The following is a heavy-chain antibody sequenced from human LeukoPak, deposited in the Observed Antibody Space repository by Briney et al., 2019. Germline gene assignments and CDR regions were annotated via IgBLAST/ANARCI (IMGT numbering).Heavy chain of an antibody. CDR2: IAPVLEIT. CDR3: ARGYSGLHFDS. CDR1: GGTFSSYA. V-gene: IGHV1-69*04. J-gene: IGHJ4*02. D-gene: IGHD1-26*01. Sequence: GSSVKVSCKASGGTFSSYAISWVRQAPGQGLEWMGRIAPVLEITNYAQKFQGRLTFTADISTSTAYMELSGLRSEDTAIYFCARGYSGLHFDSWGQGSLVTVSS.